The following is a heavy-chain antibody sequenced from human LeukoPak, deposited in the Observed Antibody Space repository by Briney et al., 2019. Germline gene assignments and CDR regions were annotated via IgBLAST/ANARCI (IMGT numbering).Heavy chain of an antibody. J-gene: IGHJ3*02. Sequence: SSETLSLTCTVSGGSISSSSYYWGWIRQPPGKGLEWIGSIYYSGSTYYNPSLKSRVTISVDTSKNQFSLKLSSVTAADTAVYYCARPTDFRAAGAFDIWGQGTMVTVSS. V-gene: IGHV4-39*01. CDR1: GGSISSSSYY. CDR3: ARPTDFRAAGAFDI. D-gene: IGHD3-3*01. CDR2: IYYSGST.